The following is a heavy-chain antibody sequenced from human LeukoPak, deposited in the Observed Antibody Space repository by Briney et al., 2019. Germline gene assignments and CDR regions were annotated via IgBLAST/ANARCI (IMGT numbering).Heavy chain of an antibody. CDR1: GYTFTGYY. CDR2: INPNSGGT. Sequence: ASVKVSCKAPGYTFTGYYMHWVRQAPGQGLEWMGWINPNSGGTNYAQKFQGRATMTRDTSISTAYMELSRLRSDDTAVYYCARAGYYYDSEGDYWGQGTLVTVSS. V-gene: IGHV1-2*02. D-gene: IGHD3-22*01. J-gene: IGHJ4*02. CDR3: ARAGYYYDSEGDY.